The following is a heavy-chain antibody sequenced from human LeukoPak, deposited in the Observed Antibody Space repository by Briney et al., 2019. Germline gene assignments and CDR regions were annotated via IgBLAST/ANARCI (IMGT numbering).Heavy chain of an antibody. D-gene: IGHD5-18*01. CDR2: ISYDGSNK. J-gene: IGHJ5*02. V-gene: IGHV3-30*04. CDR1: GFTFSSYA. Sequence: PGGSLRLSCAASGFTFSSYAMHWVRQAPGKGLEWVAVISYDGSNKYYADSVKGRFTISRDSSKNTLYLQMNSLRAEDTAVYYCASADTAMVTRAWGQGTLVTVSS. CDR3: ASADTAMVTRA.